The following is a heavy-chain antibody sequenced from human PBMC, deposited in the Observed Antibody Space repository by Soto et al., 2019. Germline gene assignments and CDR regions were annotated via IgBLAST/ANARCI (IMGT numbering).Heavy chain of an antibody. CDR3: ARLPRFSIFGVVIGEGSISYGMDV. V-gene: IGHV5-51*01. D-gene: IGHD3-3*01. J-gene: IGHJ6*02. CDR1: GYSFTSYW. Sequence: PGESLKISCKGSGYSFTSYWIGWVRQMPGKGLEWMGIIYPGDSDTRYSPSFQGQVTISADKSISTAYLQWSSLKASDTAMYYCARLPRFSIFGVVIGEGSISYGMDVWGQGTTVTVSS. CDR2: IYPGDSDT.